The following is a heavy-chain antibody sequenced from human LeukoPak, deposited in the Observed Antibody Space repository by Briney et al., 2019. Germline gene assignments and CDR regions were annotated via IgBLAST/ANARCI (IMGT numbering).Heavy chain of an antibody. Sequence: PSQTLSLTCTVSGGSISSGDYYWSWIRQPPGKGLEWIAYMYYSGSTYYNPSLKNRVTMSADTSKNQLSLKLSSVTAADTAVYYCARPYYYDSRIDPWGQGILVTVSS. D-gene: IGHD3-22*01. V-gene: IGHV4-30-4*01. J-gene: IGHJ5*02. CDR3: ARPYYYDSRIDP. CDR1: GGSISSGDYY. CDR2: MYYSGST.